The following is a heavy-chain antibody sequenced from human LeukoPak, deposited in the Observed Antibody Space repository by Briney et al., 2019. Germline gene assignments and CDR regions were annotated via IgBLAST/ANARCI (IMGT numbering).Heavy chain of an antibody. CDR1: GFTFSDYT. CDR3: AKKVPVAGTVDY. Sequence: GGSLRLSCAASGFTFSDYTMSWVRQAPGKGLEWVSGISGSGGSTYYADSVKGRFTISRDNSKNTLYLQMNSLRAEDTAVYYCAKKVPVAGTVDYWGQGTLVTVSS. D-gene: IGHD6-19*01. CDR2: ISGSGGST. V-gene: IGHV3-23*01. J-gene: IGHJ4*02.